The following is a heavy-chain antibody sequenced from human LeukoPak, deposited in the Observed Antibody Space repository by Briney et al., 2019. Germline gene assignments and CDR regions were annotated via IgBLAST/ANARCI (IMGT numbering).Heavy chain of an antibody. D-gene: IGHD3-10*01. CDR2: ISWDGGST. CDR1: GFTFDDYA. V-gene: IGHV3-43D*03. J-gene: IGHJ4*02. CDR3: AKDGGFGELLSGVDY. Sequence: PGGSLRLSCAASGFTFDDYAMHWVRQAPGKGLEWVSLISWDGGSTYYADSVKGRFTISRDNSKNSLYLQMNSLRAEDTASYYCAKDGGFGELLSGVDYWGQGTLVTVSS.